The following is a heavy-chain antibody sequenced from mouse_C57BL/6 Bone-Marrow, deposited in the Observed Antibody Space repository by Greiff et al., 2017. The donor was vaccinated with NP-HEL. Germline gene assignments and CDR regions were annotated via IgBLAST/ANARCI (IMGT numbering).Heavy chain of an antibody. D-gene: IGHD1-1*01. J-gene: IGHJ1*03. CDR1: GFTFSSYG. CDR2: ISSSGSYT. CDR3: ARQITTVVATDWYFDV. Sequence: EVKLQESGGDLVKPGGSLKLSCAASGFTFSSYGMSWVRQTPDKRLEWVATISSSGSYTYYPDSVKGRFTISRDNAKNTLYLQMSSLKSEDTAMYYCARQITTVVATDWYFDVWGTGTTVTVSS. V-gene: IGHV5-6*01.